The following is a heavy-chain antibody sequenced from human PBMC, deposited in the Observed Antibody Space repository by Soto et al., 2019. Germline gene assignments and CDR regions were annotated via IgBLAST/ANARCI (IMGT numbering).Heavy chain of an antibody. CDR2: IYYSGST. V-gene: IGHV4-59*01. CDR1: GVSIISYY. Sequence: PSETLSLTCTVSGVSIISYYWSWILQPPGKGLEWIGYIYYSGSTNYNPSLKSRVTISVDTSKNQFSLKLSSVTAADTAVYYCAGYYDDSSGYYHDYWGQGTLVTVAS. CDR3: AGYYDDSSGYYHDY. J-gene: IGHJ4*02. D-gene: IGHD3-22*01.